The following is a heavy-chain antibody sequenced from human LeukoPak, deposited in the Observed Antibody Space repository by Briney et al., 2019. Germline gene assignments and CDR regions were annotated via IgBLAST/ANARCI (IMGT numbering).Heavy chain of an antibody. Sequence: SETLSLTCTVSGGSISSSSYYWGWIRQPPGKGLEWIGSIYYSGSTYYNPSLKSRVTISVDTSKNQFSLKLSSVTAADTAVYYCARHPTVTKGNYFDYWGQGTLVTVSP. D-gene: IGHD4-17*01. J-gene: IGHJ4*02. CDR2: IYYSGST. CDR3: ARHPTVTKGNYFDY. V-gene: IGHV4-39*07. CDR1: GGSISSSSYY.